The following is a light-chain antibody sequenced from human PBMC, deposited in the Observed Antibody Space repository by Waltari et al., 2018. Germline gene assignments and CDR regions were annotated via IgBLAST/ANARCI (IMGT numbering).Light chain of an antibody. J-gene: IGLJ3*02. CDR1: SGHSSNV. CDR2: VNSDGSH. CDR3: QTGGHGTWV. V-gene: IGLV4-69*01. Sequence: QLVVTQSPSASASLGASVKLTCTLSSGHSSNVIAWLQQHPERGPRYLMKVNSDGSHSKGDAIPDRVAGSSGGAERYLTSANLQSEEEADYYCQTGGHGTWVFGGGTKLTVL.